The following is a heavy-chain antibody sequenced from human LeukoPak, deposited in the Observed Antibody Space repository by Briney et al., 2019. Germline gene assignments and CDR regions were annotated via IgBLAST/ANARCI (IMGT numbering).Heavy chain of an antibody. V-gene: IGHV3-13*01. CDR3: ARDAGRFPTSPTDS. CDR1: GFTFSSYD. J-gene: IGHJ4*02. CDR2: INIAGDT. D-gene: IGHD2-21*01. Sequence: GGSLRLSCAASGFTFSSYDMYWVRQSTGEGLEWVSAINIAGDTYYAASVKGRFTISRENAKNTLYLQMSSLRVDDTAVYYCARDAGRFPTSPTDSWGQGSLVTVSS.